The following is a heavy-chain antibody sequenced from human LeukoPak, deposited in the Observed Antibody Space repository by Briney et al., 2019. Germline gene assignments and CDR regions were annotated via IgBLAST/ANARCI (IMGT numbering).Heavy chain of an antibody. V-gene: IGHV3-30*01. CDR2: ITYDGNNK. CDR1: GFTFSACS. Sequence: GGSLSLSCAASGFTFSACSAHWVRQAPGKGLEWVAVITYDGNNKYYADSVKGRFTISRDNSKNTLYLQMNNLRVEDTAMYYCASGGFYDFWSGYYTPFDYWGQGTLVTVSS. J-gene: IGHJ4*02. D-gene: IGHD3-3*01. CDR3: ASGGFYDFWSGYYTPFDY.